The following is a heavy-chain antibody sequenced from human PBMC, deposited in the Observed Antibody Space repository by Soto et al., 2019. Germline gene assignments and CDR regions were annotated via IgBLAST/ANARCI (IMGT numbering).Heavy chain of an antibody. CDR2: IIPIFGTA. D-gene: IGHD7-27*01. V-gene: IGHV1-69*13. J-gene: IGHJ6*02. CDR1: GGTFSGYA. Sequence: SVKVSCKASGGTFSGYALSWVRQAPGQGLEWMGGIIPIFGTANYAQKFQDRVTITADESTSTAYMELSSLRSEDTAVYYCARARLTRDYYGMDVWGQGTTVTVSS. CDR3: ARARLTRDYYGMDV.